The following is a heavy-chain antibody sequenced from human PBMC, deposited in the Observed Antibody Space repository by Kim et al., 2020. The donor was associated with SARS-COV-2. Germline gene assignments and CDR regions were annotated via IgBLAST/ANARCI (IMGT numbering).Heavy chain of an antibody. Sequence: YNPSLMGRVNISVNTTKNQFSLKLSSRTAADTAVYYCARDSWGFGELYIYWGQGTLVTVSS. D-gene: IGHD3-10*01. V-gene: IGHV4-30-2*04. J-gene: IGHJ4*02. CDR3: ARDSWGFGELYIY.